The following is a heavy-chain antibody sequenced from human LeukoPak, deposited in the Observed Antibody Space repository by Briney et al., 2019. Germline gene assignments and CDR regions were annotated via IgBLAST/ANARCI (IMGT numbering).Heavy chain of an antibody. D-gene: IGHD3-3*01. J-gene: IGHJ4*02. Sequence: ASVKVSCKASGYTFTGYYMHWVRRAPGQGLEWMGWINPNSGGTNYAQKFQGRVTMTRDTAISTAYMELSRLRSDDTAVYYCARDRGGDFWSGYYFDYWGQGTLVTVSS. CDR2: INPNSGGT. V-gene: IGHV1-2*02. CDR3: ARDRGGDFWSGYYFDY. CDR1: GYTFTGYY.